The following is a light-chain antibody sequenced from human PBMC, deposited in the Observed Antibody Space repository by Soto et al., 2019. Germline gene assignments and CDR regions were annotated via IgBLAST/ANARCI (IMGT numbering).Light chain of an antibody. V-gene: IGLV1-44*01. CDR2: NNN. Sequence: QLVLAQPPSASGTPGQRVTISCSGSSSNIGSNTVNWYQQLPGTAPKLLIYNNNQRPSGVPDRFSGSKSGTSASLAISGLQSEAEADYYCAAWDDNLNGLVFGTGTKLTVL. CDR3: AAWDDNLNGLV. J-gene: IGLJ1*01. CDR1: SSNIGSNT.